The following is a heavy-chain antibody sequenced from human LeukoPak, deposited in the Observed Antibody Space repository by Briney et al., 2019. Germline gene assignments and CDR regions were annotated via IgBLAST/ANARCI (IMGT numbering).Heavy chain of an antibody. Sequence: PGGSLRLSCAASGFRFSNCAMNWVRQAPGKAPEWVSGINHGGEYTYYEDSVKGRFIISRDNSKNSLYLQMNSLRAEDTAVYYCAKAFEVSTVTDFDYWGQGTLVTVSS. CDR1: GFRFSNCA. V-gene: IGHV3-23*01. CDR3: AKAFEVSTVTDFDY. D-gene: IGHD4-17*01. J-gene: IGHJ4*02. CDR2: INHGGEYT.